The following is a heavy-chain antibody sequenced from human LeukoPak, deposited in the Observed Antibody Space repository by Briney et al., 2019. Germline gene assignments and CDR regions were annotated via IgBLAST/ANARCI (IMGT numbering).Heavy chain of an antibody. Sequence: SGGSLRLSCAASGFTFSSYAMSWVRQVPGEGLEWVSTISSSGGSTNSADSVKGRCTISRDNSKNTLYLQMNSLRADDTAVYYCARGSNWQPFDYWGQGTLVTVSS. J-gene: IGHJ4*02. CDR3: ARGSNWQPFDY. CDR1: GFTFSSYA. V-gene: IGHV3-23*01. D-gene: IGHD6-13*01. CDR2: ISSSGGST.